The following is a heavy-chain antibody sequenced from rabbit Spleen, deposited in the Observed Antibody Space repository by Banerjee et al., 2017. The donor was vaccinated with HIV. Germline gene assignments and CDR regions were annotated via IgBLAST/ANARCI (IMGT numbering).Heavy chain of an antibody. Sequence: QEQLEESGGGLVKPGASLTLTCEASGLDFSVNYWICWVRQAPGKGLEWIACIDVTKSGSTYYASWTRVRFTISKTSSTTVTLQMSSLTAADTATYFCARDASGREDFSLWGPGTLVTVS. CDR2: IDVTKSGST. J-gene: IGHJ4*01. V-gene: IGHV1S45*01. D-gene: IGHD4-2*01. CDR3: ARDASGREDFSL. CDR1: GLDFSVNYW.